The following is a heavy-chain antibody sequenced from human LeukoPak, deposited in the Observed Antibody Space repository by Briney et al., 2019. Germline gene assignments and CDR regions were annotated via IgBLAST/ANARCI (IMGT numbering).Heavy chain of an antibody. Sequence: PGGSLRLSCAASGFTFSNYWMGWVRQAPGKGLEWVANIKQDGSEKYYVDSVKGRFTISRDNAKNSLYLQMDSLRAEDTAVYYCARVPGSSGYYVEWGQGTLVTVSS. CDR3: ARVPGSSGYYVE. V-gene: IGHV3-7*03. CDR1: GFTFSNYW. J-gene: IGHJ4*02. D-gene: IGHD3-22*01. CDR2: IKQDGSEK.